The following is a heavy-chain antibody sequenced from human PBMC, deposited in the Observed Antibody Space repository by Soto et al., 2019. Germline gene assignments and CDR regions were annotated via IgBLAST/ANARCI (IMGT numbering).Heavy chain of an antibody. V-gene: IGHV4-59*08. CDR1: GGSISSYY. CDR3: ARGLGSSSWLHYYYGMDV. D-gene: IGHD6-13*01. Sequence: SETLSLTCTVSGGSISSYYWSWIRQPPGKGLEWIGYIYYSGSTNYNPSLKSRVTISVDTSKNQFSLKLSSVTAADTAVYYCARGLGSSSWLHYYYGMDVWGQGTTVTVSS. CDR2: IYYSGST. J-gene: IGHJ6*02.